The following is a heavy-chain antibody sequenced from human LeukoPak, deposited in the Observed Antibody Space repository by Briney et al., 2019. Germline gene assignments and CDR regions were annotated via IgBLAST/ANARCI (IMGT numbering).Heavy chain of an antibody. V-gene: IGHV3-48*04. CDR2: ISSSSSTI. CDR1: GFTFSSYS. J-gene: IGHJ6*03. D-gene: IGHD3-3*01. CDR3: ARDRRDDFWSGYYYYMDV. Sequence: GGSLRLSCAASGFTFSSYSMNWVRQAPGKGLEWVSYISSSSSTIYYADSVKGRFTISRDNAKNSLYLQMNSLRAEDTAVYYCARDRRDDFWSGYYYYMDVWGKGTTVTVSS.